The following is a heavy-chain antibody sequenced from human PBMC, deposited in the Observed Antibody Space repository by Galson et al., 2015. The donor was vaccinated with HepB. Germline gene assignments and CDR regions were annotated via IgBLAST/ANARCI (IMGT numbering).Heavy chain of an antibody. D-gene: IGHD2-2*01. CDR2: IIPIFGTA. Sequence: SVKVSCKASGGTFSSYAISWVRQAPGQGLEWMGGIIPIFGTANYAQKFQGRVTITADESTSTAYMELSSLKSEDTAVYYCARADGERDIVVVPAATRKPESYYYYGMDVWGQGTTVTVSS. CDR1: GGTFSSYA. J-gene: IGHJ6*02. CDR3: ARADGERDIVVVPAATRKPESYYYYGMDV. V-gene: IGHV1-69*13.